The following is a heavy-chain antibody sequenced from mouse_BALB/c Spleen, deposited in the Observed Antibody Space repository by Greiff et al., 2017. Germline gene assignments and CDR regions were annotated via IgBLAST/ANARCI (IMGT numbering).Heavy chain of an antibody. Sequence: DVKLVESGGGLVQPGGSRKLSCAASGFTFSSFGMHWVRQAPEKGLEWVAYISSGSSTIYYADTVKGRFTISSDNPKNTLFLQMTSLRSEDTAMYYCASYGSRYYAMDYWGQGTSVTVSS. V-gene: IGHV5-17*02. CDR3: ASYGSRYYAMDY. J-gene: IGHJ4*01. CDR2: ISSGSSTI. CDR1: GFTFSSFG. D-gene: IGHD1-1*01.